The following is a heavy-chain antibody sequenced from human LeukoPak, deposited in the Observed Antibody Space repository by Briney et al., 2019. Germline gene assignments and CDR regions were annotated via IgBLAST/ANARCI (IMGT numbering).Heavy chain of an antibody. V-gene: IGHV1-2*02. CDR2: INPNSGGT. Sequence: ASVKVSCKASGYTFTGYYMHWVRQAPGQGLEWMGWINPNSGGTNYAQKCQGRVTMTRDTSISTAYMELSRLRSDDTAVYYCARSSGGGSYYYDSSGYYSGYWGQGTLVTVSS. J-gene: IGHJ4*02. CDR1: GYTFTGYY. CDR3: ARSSGGGSYYYDSSGYYSGY. D-gene: IGHD3-22*01.